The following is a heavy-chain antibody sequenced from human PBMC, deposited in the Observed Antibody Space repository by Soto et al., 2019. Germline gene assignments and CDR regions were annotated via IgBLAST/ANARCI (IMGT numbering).Heavy chain of an antibody. CDR1: GGTFSSCT. J-gene: IGHJ6*02. D-gene: IGHD3-10*01. V-gene: IGHV1-69*13. CDR3: ATMKGGSQYYYYGMDV. CDR2: IIPMFGTA. Sequence: ASVKVSCKASGGTFSSCTITWVRQAPGQGLGWMGGIIPMFGTADYAQKFQGRVTITADESTSTAYMELSSLRSDDTAVYYCATMKGGSQYYYYGMDVWGQGTTVTVSS.